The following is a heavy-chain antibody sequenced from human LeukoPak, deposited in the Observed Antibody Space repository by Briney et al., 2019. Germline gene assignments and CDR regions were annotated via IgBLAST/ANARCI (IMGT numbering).Heavy chain of an antibody. V-gene: IGHV3-23*01. J-gene: IGHJ4*02. Sequence: PGGSLRLSCAASGFTFSSYAMSWVRQAPGKGLEWVSAISGSGGSTYYADSVKGRFTISRDNSKNTLYLQMNSLRAEDTAVYYCAKDLAGDSYIHCFDYWGQGTLVTVSS. D-gene: IGHD2-21*02. CDR1: GFTFSSYA. CDR3: AKDLAGDSYIHCFDY. CDR2: ISGSGGST.